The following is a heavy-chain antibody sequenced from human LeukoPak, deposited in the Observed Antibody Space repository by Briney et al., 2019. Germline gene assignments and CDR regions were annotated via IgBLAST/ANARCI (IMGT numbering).Heavy chain of an antibody. CDR1: GFTFSSYW. V-gene: IGHV3-74*01. Sequence: PGGSLRLSCAASGFTFSSYWMHWVRQVPGKGLVWVARINPGGSSITYADSVKGRFTISRDNAKHTLYLQMDSLRAEDTGVYYCARSNQADDYWGQGTLVTVSS. CDR2: INPGGSSI. CDR3: ARSNQADDY. J-gene: IGHJ4*02. D-gene: IGHD1-14*01.